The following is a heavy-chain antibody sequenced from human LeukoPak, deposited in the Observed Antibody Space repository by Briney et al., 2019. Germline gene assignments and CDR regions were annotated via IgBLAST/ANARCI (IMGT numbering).Heavy chain of an antibody. Sequence: GGSLRLSCAASGFTFSNYGMHWVRQAPGKGLEWGAFIQYDGNNKYYADSVKGRFTISRDNSKNTLYLQMNSLSPEDTAVYYCARGATAMVSFYFDYWGQGTLVTVSS. D-gene: IGHD5-18*01. V-gene: IGHV3-30*02. CDR2: IQYDGNNK. CDR1: GFTFSNYG. J-gene: IGHJ4*02. CDR3: ARGATAMVSFYFDY.